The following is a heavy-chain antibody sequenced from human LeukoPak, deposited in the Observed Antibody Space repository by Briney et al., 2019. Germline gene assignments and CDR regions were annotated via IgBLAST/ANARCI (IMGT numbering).Heavy chain of an antibody. CDR3: AKEGVGFLEWLLFDY. V-gene: IGHV3-30*18. CDR1: GFTFSSYG. CDR2: ISYDGSNK. Sequence: GRSLRLSCAASGFTFSSYGMHWVRQAPGKGLEWVAVISYDGSNKYYADSVKGRFTISRDNSKDTLYLQMNSLRAEDTAVYYCAKEGVGFLEWLLFDYWGQGTLVTVSS. D-gene: IGHD3-3*01. J-gene: IGHJ4*02.